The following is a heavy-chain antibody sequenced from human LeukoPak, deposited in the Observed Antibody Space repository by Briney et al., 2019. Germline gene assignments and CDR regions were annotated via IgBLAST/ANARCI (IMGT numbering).Heavy chain of an antibody. Sequence: GGSLRLSCAASGFTFSSYGMSWFRQAPGKGLEWVSGINWNGGSTGYADSVKGRFTISRDNAKNSLYLQMNSLRAEDTALYYCARGGWFGELLFDYWGQGTLVTVSS. V-gene: IGHV3-20*04. CDR2: INWNGGST. D-gene: IGHD3-10*01. J-gene: IGHJ4*02. CDR3: ARGGWFGELLFDY. CDR1: GFTFSSYG.